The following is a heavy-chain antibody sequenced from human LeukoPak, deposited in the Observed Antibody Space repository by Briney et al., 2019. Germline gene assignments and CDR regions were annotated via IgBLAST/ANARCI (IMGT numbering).Heavy chain of an antibody. Sequence: SETLSLTCTVSGGSISSSSYYWGWIRPPPGTGLEWIGSIYYSGSTYYNPSLKRRVTISVDTSKNQFSLKLSSVTAADTAVYYCARLPARLDYFDYWGQGTLVTVSS. V-gene: IGHV4-39*01. CDR1: GGSISSSSYY. J-gene: IGHJ4*02. CDR3: ARLPARLDYFDY. CDR2: IYYSGST. D-gene: IGHD6-19*01.